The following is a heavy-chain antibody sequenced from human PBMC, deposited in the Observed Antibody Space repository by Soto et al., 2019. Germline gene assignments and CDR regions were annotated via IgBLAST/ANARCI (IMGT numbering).Heavy chain of an antibody. D-gene: IGHD3-10*01. CDR1: GFTFTSSA. Sequence: GASVKVSCKASGFTFTSSAVQWVRQARGQRLEWIGWIVVGSGNTNYAQKFQERVTITRDMSTSTAYIELSSLRSEDTAVYYCAAVFMVRGVIIIHDAFDIWGQGTMVTVSS. J-gene: IGHJ3*02. CDR2: IVVGSGNT. CDR3: AAVFMVRGVIIIHDAFDI. V-gene: IGHV1-58*01.